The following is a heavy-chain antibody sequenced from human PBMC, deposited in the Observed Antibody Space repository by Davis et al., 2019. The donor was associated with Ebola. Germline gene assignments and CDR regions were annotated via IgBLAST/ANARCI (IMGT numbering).Heavy chain of an antibody. Sequence: SVKVSCKASGGTFSSYAISWVRQAPGQGLEWMGGIIPIFGTANYAQKFQGRVTITADKSTSTAYMELSSLRSADTAMYYCARQSVEMATISHFDYWGQGTLVTVSS. CDR3: ARQSVEMATISHFDY. V-gene: IGHV1-69*06. D-gene: IGHD5-24*01. CDR1: GGTFSSYA. J-gene: IGHJ4*02. CDR2: IIPIFGTA.